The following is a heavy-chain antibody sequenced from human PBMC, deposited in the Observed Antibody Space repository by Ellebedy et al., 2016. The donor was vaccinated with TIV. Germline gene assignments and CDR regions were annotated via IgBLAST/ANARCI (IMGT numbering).Heavy chain of an antibody. Sequence: AASVKVSCKASGYTFTSYGISWVRQAPGQGLEWMGWISPYNGNTNYAQKLQGRVTMTTDTSTSTAYMELRSLRSDDTAVYYCARVDYSNSYYYGMDVWGQGTTVTVSS. CDR2: ISPYNGNT. CDR3: ARVDYSNSYYYGMDV. V-gene: IGHV1-18*04. CDR1: GYTFTSYG. D-gene: IGHD4-11*01. J-gene: IGHJ6*02.